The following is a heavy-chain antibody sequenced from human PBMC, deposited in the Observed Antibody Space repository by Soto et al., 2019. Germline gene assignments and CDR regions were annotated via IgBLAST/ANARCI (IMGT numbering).Heavy chain of an antibody. CDR2: ISSSSSYI. CDR1: GFTFSSYS. V-gene: IGHV3-21*01. CDR3: ARDVGRCSSTSCYKGGA. D-gene: IGHD2-2*02. Sequence: PGGSLRLSCAASGFTFSSYSMNWVRQAPGKGLEWVSSISSSSSYIYYADSVKGRFTISRDNAKNSLYLQMNSLRAEDTAVYYCARDVGRCSSTSCYKGGAWGQGTLVTVSS. J-gene: IGHJ5*02.